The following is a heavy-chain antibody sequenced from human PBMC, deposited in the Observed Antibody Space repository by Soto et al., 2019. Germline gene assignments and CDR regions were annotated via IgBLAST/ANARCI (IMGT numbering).Heavy chain of an antibody. J-gene: IGHJ4*02. Sequence: SETLSLTCTVSGGSISSYYWSWIRQPPGKGLEWIGYIYYSGSTNYNPSLKSRVTISVDTSKNQFSLKLSSVTAADTAVYYCARLRCSGGSCYFDYWGQGTLVTVSS. V-gene: IGHV4-59*08. D-gene: IGHD2-15*01. CDR3: ARLRCSGGSCYFDY. CDR1: GGSISSYY. CDR2: IYYSGST.